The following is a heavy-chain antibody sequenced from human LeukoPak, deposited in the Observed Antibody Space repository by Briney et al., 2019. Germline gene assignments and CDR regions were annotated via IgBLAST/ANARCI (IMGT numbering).Heavy chain of an antibody. CDR2: VSPDGSAT. Sequence: GGSLRLSCAASGFTFSTSWMNWVRQGPGRGPVWVSRVSPDGSATAYADSVKGRFTVSRDNAKNALYLQMNSLRADDTAVYYCRYGSSSGDYWGQGTLVTVSS. J-gene: IGHJ4*02. CDR1: GFTFSTSW. D-gene: IGHD6-6*01. V-gene: IGHV3-74*01. CDR3: RYGSSSGDY.